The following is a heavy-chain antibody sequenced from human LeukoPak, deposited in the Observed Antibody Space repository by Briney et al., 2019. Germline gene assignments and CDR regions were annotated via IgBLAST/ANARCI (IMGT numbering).Heavy chain of an antibody. CDR1: GFTFSSSA. V-gene: IGHV3-23*01. D-gene: IGHD5-24*01. CDR2: ISASGGST. Sequence: GGSLRLSCAASGFTFSSSAMSWVRQVPGKGLEWVSGISASGGSTSYADSVRGRFTISRDNSKNTLYLQMNSLRAEDTAVYYCAKDRDSNDYYYYGMDVWGQGTTVTVSS. CDR3: AKDRDSNDYYYYGMDV. J-gene: IGHJ6*02.